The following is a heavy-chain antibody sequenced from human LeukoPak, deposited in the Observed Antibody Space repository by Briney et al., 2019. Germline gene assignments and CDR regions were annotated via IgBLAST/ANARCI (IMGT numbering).Heavy chain of an antibody. CDR1: GFTVSSNY. V-gene: IGHV3-66*01. CDR3: ASDRPTYYYDSSGYA. Sequence: PGGSLRLSCAASGFTVSSNYMSWVRQAPGKGLEWVSVIYSGGSTYYADSVKGRFIISRDNSKNTLYLQMNSLRAEDTAVYYCASDRPTYYYDSSGYAWGQGTLVTVSS. D-gene: IGHD3-22*01. CDR2: IYSGGST. J-gene: IGHJ5*02.